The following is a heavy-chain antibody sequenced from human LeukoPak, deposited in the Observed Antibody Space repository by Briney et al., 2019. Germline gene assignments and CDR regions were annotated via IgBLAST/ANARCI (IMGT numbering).Heavy chain of an antibody. V-gene: IGHV3-72*01. Sequence: GGSLRLSCAASGFTFSDHYMDWVRQAPGKGLEWVGRTRNKANSYTTEYAASVKGRFTISSDDSKNSLYLQMNSLKTEDTAVYYCARTIRGYSGGYYLDYWGQGTLVTVSS. CDR3: ARTIRGYSGGYYLDY. J-gene: IGHJ4*02. CDR2: TRNKANSYTT. CDR1: GFTFSDHY. D-gene: IGHD1-26*01.